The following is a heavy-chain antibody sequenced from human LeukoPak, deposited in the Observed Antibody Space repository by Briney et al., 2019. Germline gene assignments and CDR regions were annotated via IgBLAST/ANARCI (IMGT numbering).Heavy chain of an antibody. CDR2: IYYSGST. D-gene: IGHD1-1*01. Sequence: PSETLSLTCTVSGGSISSSSYYWGWIRQPPGKGLEWIGSIYYSGSTYYNPSLKSRVTISVDTSRNQFSLKLSSVAAADTAVYYCARGPTNWPRAYYFDYWGQGTLVTVSS. CDR3: ARGPTNWPRAYYFDY. CDR1: GGSISSSSYY. V-gene: IGHV4-39*01. J-gene: IGHJ4*02.